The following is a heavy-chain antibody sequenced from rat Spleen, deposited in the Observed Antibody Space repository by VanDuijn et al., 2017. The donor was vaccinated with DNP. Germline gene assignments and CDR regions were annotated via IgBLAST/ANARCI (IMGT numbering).Heavy chain of an antibody. CDR3: ARHHRDY. CDR1: GFTFSDYD. Sequence: EVQLVESGGGLVQPGRSLILSCVVSGFTFSDYDMIWVRQAPTKGLEWVASINTSGSRTYHRDSVKGRFTVSRDNAKSTLYLQMDSLRSEDTATYHCARHHRDYWGQGVMVTVSS. V-gene: IGHV5-25*01. CDR2: INTSGSRT. D-gene: IGHD1-5*01. J-gene: IGHJ2*01.